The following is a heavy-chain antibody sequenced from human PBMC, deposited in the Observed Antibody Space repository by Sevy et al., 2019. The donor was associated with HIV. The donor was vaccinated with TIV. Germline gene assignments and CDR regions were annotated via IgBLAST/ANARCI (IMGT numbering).Heavy chain of an antibody. Sequence: GGSLRLSCAASGFTFSSYAMSWVRQAPGKGLEWVSAISGSGGSTYYADSVKGRFTISRDNSKNTLYLQMNSLRAEDTAVYYCAKGKDSYYYDSSGYYYPYWGQGTLVTVPS. CDR3: AKGKDSYYYDSSGYYYPY. V-gene: IGHV3-23*01. D-gene: IGHD3-22*01. J-gene: IGHJ4*02. CDR2: ISGSGGST. CDR1: GFTFSSYA.